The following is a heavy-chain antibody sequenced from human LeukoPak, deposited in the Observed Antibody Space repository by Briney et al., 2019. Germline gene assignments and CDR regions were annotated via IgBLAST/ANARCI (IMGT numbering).Heavy chain of an antibody. Sequence: PSETLSLTCTVSGGSISSYYWSWIRQPPGKGLEWIGYIYYSGSTNYNPSLKSRVTISVDTSKNQFSLKLSSVTAADTAVYCCARYSYGYNWFDPWGQGTLVTVSS. D-gene: IGHD5-18*01. CDR2: IYYSGST. J-gene: IGHJ5*02. CDR1: GGSISSYY. V-gene: IGHV4-59*01. CDR3: ARYSYGYNWFDP.